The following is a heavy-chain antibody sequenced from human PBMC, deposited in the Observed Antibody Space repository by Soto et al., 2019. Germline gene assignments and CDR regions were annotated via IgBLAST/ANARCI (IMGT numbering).Heavy chain of an antibody. CDR3: ARDSTSPDY. V-gene: IGHV1-8*02. CDR2: MNANSGIT. CDR1: GYSFMSND. D-gene: IGHD2-2*01. Sequence: QVQLVQSGAEVKKPGASVKVSCKASGYSFMSNDITWVRQATGQGLEWMGWMNANSGITEYAQKFLGRVTMTRNTSISTAYMELTSLRSEDTAVYYCARDSTSPDYWGQGTLVTVSS. J-gene: IGHJ4*02.